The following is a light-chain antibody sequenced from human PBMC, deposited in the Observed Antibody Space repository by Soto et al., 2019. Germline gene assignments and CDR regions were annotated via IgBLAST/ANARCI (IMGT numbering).Light chain of an antibody. CDR1: QSVSST. J-gene: IGKJ2*01. V-gene: IGKV3-15*01. CDR3: QQENNWHPYT. Sequence: EIVMTQSPATLSVSPGERATLSCSASQSVSSTLARYQQKHVQAPRLLIYGASTSATGIPARFRGSGSGTEFTLTISSLQSEDFAVYYCQQENNWHPYTFGQGTKLEIK. CDR2: GAS.